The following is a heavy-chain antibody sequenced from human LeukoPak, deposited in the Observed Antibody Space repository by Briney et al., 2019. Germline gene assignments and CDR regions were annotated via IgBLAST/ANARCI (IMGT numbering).Heavy chain of an antibody. CDR2: INPNSGGT. D-gene: IGHD1-26*01. CDR3: AREWELLRKYLYH. V-gene: IGHV1-2*02. Sequence: ASVTVSCKASGYTFTGYYLHWVRQAPGQGLDWMGWINPNSGGTTYAQNFKGRVTMTWDTSISTAYMELSRLRSDDTAVYYCAREWELLRKYLYHWGQGTLVTDSS. J-gene: IGHJ1*01. CDR1: GYTFTGYY.